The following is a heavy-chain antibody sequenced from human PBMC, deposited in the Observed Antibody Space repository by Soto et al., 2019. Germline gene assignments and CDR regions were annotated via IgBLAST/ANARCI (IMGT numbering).Heavy chain of an antibody. V-gene: IGHV3-23*01. J-gene: IGHJ4*02. CDR3: AKEATVVTPRYFDY. CDR1: GFNVSSYA. Sequence: GVQRLSCAASGFNVSSYAMSWVRQKKGKGLEWVSAISGSGGSTYYADSVKGRFTISRDNSKNTLYLQMNSLRAEDTAVYYCAKEATVVTPRYFDYWGQGTLVIVSS. CDR2: ISGSGGST. D-gene: IGHD4-17*01.